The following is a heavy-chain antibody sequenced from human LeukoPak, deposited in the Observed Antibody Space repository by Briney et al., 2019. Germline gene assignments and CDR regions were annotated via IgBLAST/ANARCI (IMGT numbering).Heavy chain of an antibody. CDR3: ARSVVVTRIDY. CDR1: GVSISSSSYY. CDR2: IYYSGST. V-gene: IGHV4-39*07. Sequence: SETLSLTCTVSGVSISSSSYYWGWIRQPPGKGLEWIGSIYYSGSTYYNPSLKSRVTISLDTSKNQFSLKLSSVTAADTAVYYCARSVVVTRIDYWGQGTLVTVSS. J-gene: IGHJ4*02. D-gene: IGHD2-21*02.